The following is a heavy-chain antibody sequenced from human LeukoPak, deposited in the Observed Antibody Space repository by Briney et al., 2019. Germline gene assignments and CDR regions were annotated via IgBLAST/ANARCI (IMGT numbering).Heavy chain of an antibody. V-gene: IGHV4-34*01. D-gene: IGHD3-9*01. CDR3: ARYDILTGSDY. J-gene: IGHJ4*02. CDR1: GGSFSGYY. CDR2: INHSGST. Sequence: PSETPSLTCAVYGGSFSGYYWSWIRQPPGKGLEWIGEINHSGSTNYNPSLKSRVTISVDTSKNQFSLKLSSVTAADTAVYYCARYDILTGSDYWGQGTLVTVSS.